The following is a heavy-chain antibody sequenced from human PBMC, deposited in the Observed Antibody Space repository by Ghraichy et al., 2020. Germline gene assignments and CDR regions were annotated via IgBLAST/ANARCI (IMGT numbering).Heavy chain of an antibody. Sequence: SETLSLTCAVYGGSFSGYYWSWIRQPPGKGLEWIGEINHSGSTNYNPSLKSRVTISVDTSKNQFSLKLSSVTAADTAVYYCARLPTQAAVAGTPWGQGTLVTVSS. CDR2: INHSGST. J-gene: IGHJ5*02. CDR1: GGSFSGYY. D-gene: IGHD6-19*01. V-gene: IGHV4-34*01. CDR3: ARLPTQAAVAGTP.